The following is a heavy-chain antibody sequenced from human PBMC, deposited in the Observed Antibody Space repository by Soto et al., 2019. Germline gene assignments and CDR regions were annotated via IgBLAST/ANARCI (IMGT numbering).Heavy chain of an antibody. D-gene: IGHD2-15*01. CDR1: GYTFTSYG. CDR3: ARDEDCSGGSCYSVP. Sequence: ASVKVSCKAPGYTFTSYGISWVRQAPGQGLEWMGWISAYNGNTNYAQKLQGRVTMTTDTSTSTAYMELRSLRSDDTAVYYCARDEDCSGGSCYSVPWGQGTLVTVSS. J-gene: IGHJ5*02. CDR2: ISAYNGNT. V-gene: IGHV1-18*01.